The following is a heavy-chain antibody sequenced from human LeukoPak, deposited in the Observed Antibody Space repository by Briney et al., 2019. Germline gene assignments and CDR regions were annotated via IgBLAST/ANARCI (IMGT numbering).Heavy chain of an antibody. J-gene: IGHJ4*02. V-gene: IGHV3-21*01. CDR2: ISSSSSYI. CDR1: GFTFSSYS. D-gene: IGHD6-13*01. CDR3: ASSEGIAAAGGFDY. Sequence: GGSLRLPCAASGFTFSSYSMNWVRQAPGKGLEWVSSISSSSSYIYYADSVKGRFTISRDNAKNSLYLQMNSLRAEDTAVYYCASSEGIAAAGGFDYWGQGTLVTVSS.